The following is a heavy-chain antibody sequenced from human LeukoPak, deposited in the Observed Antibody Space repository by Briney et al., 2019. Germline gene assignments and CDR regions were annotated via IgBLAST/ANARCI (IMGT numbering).Heavy chain of an antibody. CDR2: VKNRGDGRTT. Sequence: PGGSLRLSCAASGFTFSSYSMNWVRQAPGKGLEWVGRVKNRGDGRTTDCAAPVKGRFIISRDDSKKTVYLQMDSLKTEDTAVYFCTTEYFGGFEYWGQGTLVTVSS. CDR3: TTEYFGGFEY. D-gene: IGHD3-16*01. CDR1: GFTFSSYS. V-gene: IGHV3-15*07. J-gene: IGHJ4*02.